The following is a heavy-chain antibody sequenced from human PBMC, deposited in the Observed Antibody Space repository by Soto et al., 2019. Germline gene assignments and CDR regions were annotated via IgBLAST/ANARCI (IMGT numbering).Heavy chain of an antibody. CDR1: GDSVSSGTYY. Sequence: SETLSLTCTVSGDSVSSGTYYWSWIRQPPGKGLEWIRYIYYRGSTEYNPSLKSRVTISIDTSKNQFSLKLSSVTAADTAVYYCARGLDYVGFDYWGQGALVTVSS. CDR3: ARGLDYVGFDY. CDR2: IYYRGST. V-gene: IGHV4-61*01. J-gene: IGHJ4*02. D-gene: IGHD4-17*01.